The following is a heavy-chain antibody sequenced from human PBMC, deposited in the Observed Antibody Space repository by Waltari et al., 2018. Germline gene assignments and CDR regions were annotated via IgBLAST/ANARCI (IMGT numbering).Heavy chain of an antibody. CDR2: ISSSSSFI. D-gene: IGHD4-17*01. Sequence: EVQLVESGGGLVKPGGSLRLSCAASGFPSSDYTMSWVRQTPGKGLEWVSSISSSSSFIYYADSVKGRFTISRDNAKNSLFLQMNSLRAEDTSVYYCVRSDYGDYVGGYYWGQGTVVTVSS. CDR3: VRSDYGDYVGGYY. CDR1: GFPSSDYT. V-gene: IGHV3-21*01. J-gene: IGHJ4*02.